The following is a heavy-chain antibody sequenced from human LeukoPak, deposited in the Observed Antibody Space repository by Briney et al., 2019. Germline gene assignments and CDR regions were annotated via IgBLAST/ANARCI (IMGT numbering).Heavy chain of an antibody. CDR1: GFTFSGHG. D-gene: IGHD3-3*01. V-gene: IGHV3-23*01. CDR2: ISGSGGST. Sequence: PGGSLRLSCAASGFTFSGHGMSWVRRAPGKGLEWVSGISGSGGSTFYADSVKGRFTISRDNSKNTLYLQMNSLRAEDTAVYYCAKTVGFWSGYDFDYWGQGTLVTVSS. J-gene: IGHJ4*02. CDR3: AKTVGFWSGYDFDY.